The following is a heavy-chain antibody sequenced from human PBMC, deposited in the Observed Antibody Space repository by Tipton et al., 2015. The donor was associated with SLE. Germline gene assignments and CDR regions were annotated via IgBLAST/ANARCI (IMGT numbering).Heavy chain of an antibody. CDR1: GGSISRYY. J-gene: IGHJ4*02. V-gene: IGHV4-59*01. CDR2: VYYSGGT. CDR3: ARGLSQDN. Sequence: TLSLTCTISGGSISRYYWSWIRQSPGKGLEWIGYVYYSGGTNYSPSLSSRVTISIDTSKKQFSLKLTSVTAADTAIYYCARGLSQDNWGQGTLVTVSS.